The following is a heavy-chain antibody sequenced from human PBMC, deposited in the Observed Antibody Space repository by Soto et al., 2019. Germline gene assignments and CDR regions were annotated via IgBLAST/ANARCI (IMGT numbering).Heavy chain of an antibody. Sequence: PGESLKISCKGSGYSFTSYWIGWVRQMPGKGLEWMGIIYPGDSDTRYSPSFQGQVTISADKSISTAYLQWSSLKASDTAMYYCARRVGYSGSYYFPTGYYYYGMDVWGQGTTVTVSS. CDR3: ARRVGYSGSYYFPTGYYYYGMDV. V-gene: IGHV5-51*01. D-gene: IGHD1-26*01. CDR2: IYPGDSDT. J-gene: IGHJ6*02. CDR1: GYSFTSYW.